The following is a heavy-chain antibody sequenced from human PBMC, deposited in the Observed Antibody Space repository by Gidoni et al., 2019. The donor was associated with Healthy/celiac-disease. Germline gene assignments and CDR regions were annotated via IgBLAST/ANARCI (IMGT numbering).Heavy chain of an antibody. CDR2: ISSSSSTI. CDR3: ARGPSDSSGIDAFDI. V-gene: IGHV3-48*02. CDR1: GFTFSSYS. D-gene: IGHD3-22*01. J-gene: IGHJ3*02. Sequence: EVQLVESGVGLVQPGGSLRLSCAASGFTFSSYSMNWVRQAPGKWLEWVSYISSSSSTIYYADSVKGRFTSSRDNAKNSLYLQMNSMRDEDTAVYYCARGPSDSSGIDAFDIWGQGTMVTVSS.